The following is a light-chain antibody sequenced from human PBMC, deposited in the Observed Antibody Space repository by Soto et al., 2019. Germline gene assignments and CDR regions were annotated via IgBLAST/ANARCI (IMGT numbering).Light chain of an antibody. CDR2: EVI. CDR1: SRDIGAHNF. Sequence: QSALTQPASVSGSPGQAITVSCSGTSRDIGAHNFVSWYQQHPGKAPKLIIYEVINRPSGASDRFSGSKSGNTASLTISGLQSEDEADYYCNSYTTSNTFVFGSGTKVTVL. J-gene: IGLJ1*01. CDR3: NSYTTSNTFV. V-gene: IGLV2-14*03.